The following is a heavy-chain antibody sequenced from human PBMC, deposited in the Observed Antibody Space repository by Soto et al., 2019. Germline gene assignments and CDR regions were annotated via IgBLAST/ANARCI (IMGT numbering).Heavy chain of an antibody. CDR2: IIPIFGTA. D-gene: IGHD3-3*01. CDR1: GYSFTTYY. J-gene: IGHJ6*02. CDR3: ARVGFTISPNV. Sequence: GASVKVSCKASGYSFTTYYIQWLRHAPGHGPEWLGGIIPIFGTANYAQKFQGRVTITAGESTSTAYMELSSLRSEDTAVYYCARVGFTISPNVWGQGTTVTVSS. V-gene: IGHV1-69*13.